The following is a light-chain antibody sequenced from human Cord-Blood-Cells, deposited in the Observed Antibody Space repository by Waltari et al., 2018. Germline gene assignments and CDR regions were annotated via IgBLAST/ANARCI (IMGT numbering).Light chain of an antibody. Sequence: MVMTQSPLSLPVTPGEPASISCRSSQSLLHSNGYNYLDWYLQQPGQSPQLLIYLGSNRASGVPDRFSGSGSGTYFTLKISRVEAEDVGVYYCMQALQTPRTFGQGTKVEIK. CDR1: QSLLHSNGYNY. CDR3: MQALQTPRT. J-gene: IGKJ1*01. CDR2: LGS. V-gene: IGKV2-28*01.